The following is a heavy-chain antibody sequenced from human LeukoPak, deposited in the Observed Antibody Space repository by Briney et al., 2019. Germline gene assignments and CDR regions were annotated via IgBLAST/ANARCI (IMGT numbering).Heavy chain of an antibody. V-gene: IGHV1-2*02. J-gene: IGHJ5*02. CDR2: INPNSGGT. Sequence: ASVKVSCNSSGYTFTGYYMHWMRQAPGQGLEWMGWINPNSGGTHYARKFQGRVTMTRDTSINTAYMELSRLRSDDTAIYYCARGSSIVTSTIDWFDPWGQGALVAVSS. D-gene: IGHD6-6*01. CDR3: ARGSSIVTSTIDWFDP. CDR1: GYTFTGYY.